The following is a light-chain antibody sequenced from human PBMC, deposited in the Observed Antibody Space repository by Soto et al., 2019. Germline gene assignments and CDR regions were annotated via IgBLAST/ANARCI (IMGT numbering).Light chain of an antibody. CDR2: DAN. CDR3: QHRSNWPLT. Sequence: EIVLTQSPATLSLSPGERATLSCRASQSVSSYLAWYQQKPGQAPRLLIYDANNRATVIPAMFSGSGCGTYFTITSRSLEPEDVAVYYCQHRSNWPLTFGGGTKVEIK. CDR1: QSVSSY. J-gene: IGKJ4*01. V-gene: IGKV3-11*01.